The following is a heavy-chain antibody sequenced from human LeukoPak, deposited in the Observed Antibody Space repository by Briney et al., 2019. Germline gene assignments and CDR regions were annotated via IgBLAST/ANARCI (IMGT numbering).Heavy chain of an antibody. CDR3: AKDWDTAAFDY. J-gene: IGHJ4*02. D-gene: IGHD5-18*01. CDR1: GFTFSSYS. V-gene: IGHV3-48*01. CDR2: ISSSSSTI. Sequence: GGSLRLSCAASGFTFSSYSMNWVRQAPGKGLEWVSYISSSSSTIYYADSVKGRFTISRDNSKNTLYLQMNSLRAEDTAVYYCAKDWDTAAFDYWGQGTLVTVSS.